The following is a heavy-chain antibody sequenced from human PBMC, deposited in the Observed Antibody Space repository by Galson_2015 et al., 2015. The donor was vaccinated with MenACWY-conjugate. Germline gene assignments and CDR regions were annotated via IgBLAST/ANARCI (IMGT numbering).Heavy chain of an antibody. CDR3: ASVRTGYCHGGTCYGLDV. CDR1: GYTLSKLS. V-gene: IGHV1-24*01. J-gene: IGHJ6*02. Sequence: SVKVSCKVSGYTLSKLSMHWVRQAPGKGLEWMGGFDTENAETVYAEKFLGRVTVTEDTSTDTVHMDLSSLRSDDTAIYYCASVRTGYCHGGTCYGLDVWGQGTTV. CDR2: FDTENAET. D-gene: IGHD2-15*01.